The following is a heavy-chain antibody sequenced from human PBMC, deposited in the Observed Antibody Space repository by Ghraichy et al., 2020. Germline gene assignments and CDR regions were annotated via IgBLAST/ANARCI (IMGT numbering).Heavy chain of an antibody. J-gene: IGHJ4*02. D-gene: IGHD3-9*01. CDR1: GFTFSSYA. CDR3: AKDQSNGGKLVIINEFDY. CDR2: ISGSGGST. V-gene: IGHV3-23*01. Sequence: GGSLRLSCAASGFTFSSYAMSWVRQAPGKGLEWVSAISGSGGSTYYADSVKGRFTISRDNSKNTLYLQMNSLRAEDTAVYYCAKDQSNGGKLVIINEFDYWGQGTLVTVSS.